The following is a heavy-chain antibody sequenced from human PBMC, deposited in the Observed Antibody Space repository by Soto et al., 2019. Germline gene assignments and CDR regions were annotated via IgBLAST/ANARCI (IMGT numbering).Heavy chain of an antibody. Sequence: GESLKISCKGSGYSFTRYWIGWVRQLPGKGLEWMGIISPGDSVTRYSPSFQGQVTISADESISTAYLQWSSLKASDTAMYYCARQTYNLGSSWSDYWGQGTLVTVSS. CDR2: ISPGDSVT. J-gene: IGHJ4*02. CDR3: ARQTYNLGSSWSDY. V-gene: IGHV5-51*01. D-gene: IGHD6-13*01. CDR1: GYSFTRYW.